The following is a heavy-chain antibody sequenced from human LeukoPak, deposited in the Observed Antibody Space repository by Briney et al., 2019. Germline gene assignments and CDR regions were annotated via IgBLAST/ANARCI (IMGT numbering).Heavy chain of an antibody. V-gene: IGHV4-39*01. J-gene: IGHJ3*02. CDR2: IYYSGST. CDR1: GGSISSSIDY. D-gene: IGHD5-12*01. Sequence: PSETLSLTCTVSGGSISSSIDYWGWVRQPPGKGLEWIGTIYYSGSTYYNPSLKSRVTISVDTSKNQFSLNLRSLTAADTATYYCARRRIVATTEAFDIWGQGTMVTVSS. CDR3: ARRRIVATTEAFDI.